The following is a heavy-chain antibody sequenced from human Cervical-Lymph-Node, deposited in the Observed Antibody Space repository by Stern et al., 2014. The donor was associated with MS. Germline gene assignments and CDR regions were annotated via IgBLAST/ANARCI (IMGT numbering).Heavy chain of an antibody. Sequence: QVQLVESGAEAKAPGASMKVSCRASGYIFTDYYLHWVRQAPGQGLEWLGWINPNSGCTNYAQNFQGRVTMTRDTSISTAYMELRWLGYADTAVYYCARGSGTAYDLRGDYWGQGTLVTVS. V-gene: IGHV1-2*02. CDR2: INPNSGCT. J-gene: IGHJ4*01. CDR3: ARGSGTAYDLRGDY. D-gene: IGHD3-3*01. CDR1: GYIFTDYY.